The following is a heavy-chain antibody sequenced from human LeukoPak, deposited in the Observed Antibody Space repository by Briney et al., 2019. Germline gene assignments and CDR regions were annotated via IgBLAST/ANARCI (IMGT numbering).Heavy chain of an antibody. D-gene: IGHD2-15*01. V-gene: IGHV3-23*01. J-gene: IGHJ4*02. CDR1: GFTFSSYA. CDR2: ISGGGGST. Sequence: GGSLRLSCAASGFTFSSYAMSWVRQAPGKGLEWVSAISGGGGSTYYADSVKGRFTISRDNSKNTLYLQMNSLRAEDTAVYYCAKEGLRRDIVVVVAAGFDYWGQGTLVTVSS. CDR3: AKEGLRRDIVVVVAAGFDY.